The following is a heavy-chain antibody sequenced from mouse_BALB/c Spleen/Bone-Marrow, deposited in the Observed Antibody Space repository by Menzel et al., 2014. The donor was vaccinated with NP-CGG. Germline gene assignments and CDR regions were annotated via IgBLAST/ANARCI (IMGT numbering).Heavy chain of an antibody. J-gene: IGHJ2*01. CDR1: GFSLTSYS. V-gene: IGHV2-9*02. Sequence: VQLVESGPGLVAPSQSLSITCTVSGFSLTSYSVYWVRQPPGKGLEWLGVIWAGGSTNYNSALMSRLSISKDNSKSQVFLKVKSLQTEDTDMYYCARDLVYWGQGTPLTDSS. CDR2: IWAGGST. CDR3: ARDLVY.